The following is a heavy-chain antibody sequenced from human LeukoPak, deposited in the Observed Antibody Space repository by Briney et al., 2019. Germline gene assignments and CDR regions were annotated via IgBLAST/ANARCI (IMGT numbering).Heavy chain of an antibody. CDR3: TTGTLNYDVLTGYFSYYFDY. J-gene: IGHJ4*02. Sequence: GGSLILSCTASGFTFSNAWMSWVRQAPGEGPEWVGRIKSKTDGGTTDYAAAVKGSFTISRDDAKNTLYLQMNSLKTEDTAVYYCTTGTLNYDVLTGYFSYYFDYWGQGTLVTVSS. D-gene: IGHD3-9*01. V-gene: IGHV3-15*01. CDR1: GFTFSNAW. CDR2: IKSKTDGGTT.